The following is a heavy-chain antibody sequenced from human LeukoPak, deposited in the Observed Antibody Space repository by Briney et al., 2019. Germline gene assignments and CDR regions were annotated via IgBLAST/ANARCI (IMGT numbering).Heavy chain of an antibody. D-gene: IGHD6-13*01. J-gene: IGHJ4*02. CDR2: INHSGST. V-gene: IGHV4-34*01. Sequence: PSETLSLTCAVYGGSFSGYYWSWIRQPPGKGLEWIGEINHSGSTNYNPSLKSRVTISVDTSKNQFSLKLGSVTAADTAVYYCARIGYLLDYWGQGTLVTVSS. CDR3: ARIGYLLDY. CDR1: GGSFSGYY.